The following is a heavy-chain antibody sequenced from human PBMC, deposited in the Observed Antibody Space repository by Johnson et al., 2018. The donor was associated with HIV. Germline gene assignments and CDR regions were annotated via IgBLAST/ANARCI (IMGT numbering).Heavy chain of an antibody. V-gene: IGHV3-30-3*01. J-gene: IGHJ3*02. D-gene: IGHD2-15*01. CDR2: ISYDGSNK. CDR1: GFTFSSYW. CDR3: ARDRGYSRAQSISDAFDI. Sequence: QMQLVESGGGLVQPGGSLRLSCAASGFTFSSYWMSWVRQAPGKGLEWVALISYDGSNKYYADSVKGRFTISRDNSKNTLYLQMNSLRAEDTAVFYCARDRGYSRAQSISDAFDIWGQGTMVTVSS.